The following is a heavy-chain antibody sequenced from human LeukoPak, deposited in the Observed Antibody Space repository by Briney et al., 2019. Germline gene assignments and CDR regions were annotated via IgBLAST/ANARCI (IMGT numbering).Heavy chain of an antibody. Sequence: KPSETLSLTCAVYGGSFSGYFWSWIRQSPGKGLDWIGEINHSGSTNYNPSLKSRVTISVDTSKNQFSLKLSSVTAADTAVYYCARDYGGNPDSSYFDYWGQGTLVTVSS. J-gene: IGHJ4*02. CDR1: GGSFSGYF. V-gene: IGHV4-34*01. D-gene: IGHD4-23*01. CDR3: ARDYGGNPDSSYFDY. CDR2: INHSGST.